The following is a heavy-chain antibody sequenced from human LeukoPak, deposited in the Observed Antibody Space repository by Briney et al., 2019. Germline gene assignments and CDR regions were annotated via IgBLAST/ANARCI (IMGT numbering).Heavy chain of an antibody. CDR1: GGPIRTYQ. D-gene: IGHD3-10*01. Sequence: PSETLSLTCTVSGGPIRTYQWSWIRQPAGKGLEWVGRIYTSGSTNYNPSLKSRVTISVDTSKNQFSLKLSSVTAADTAVYYCASQRGGITMVRGVIPYYYYMDVWGKGTTVTISS. J-gene: IGHJ6*03. CDR3: ASQRGGITMVRGVIPYYYYMDV. CDR2: IYTSGST. V-gene: IGHV4-4*07.